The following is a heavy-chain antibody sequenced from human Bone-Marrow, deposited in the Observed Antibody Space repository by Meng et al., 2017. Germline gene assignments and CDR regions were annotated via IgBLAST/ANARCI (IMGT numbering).Heavy chain of an antibody. D-gene: IGHD5-18*01. CDR3: AGDRSGYSLFDY. V-gene: IGHV4-31*03. Sequence: QVQLQESGPGLVKPSRTLALTCTVSGGSLSSGGYYWSGIRQHPGKGLEWIGYIYYSGSTYYNPSLKSRVTISVDTSMNQFSLKMTSVTAADTAVYYWAGDRSGYSLFDYGGQGTLVTVSS. CDR2: IYYSGST. CDR1: GGSLSSGGYY. J-gene: IGHJ4*02.